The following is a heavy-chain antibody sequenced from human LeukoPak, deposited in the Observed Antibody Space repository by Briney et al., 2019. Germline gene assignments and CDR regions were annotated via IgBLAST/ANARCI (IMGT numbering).Heavy chain of an antibody. CDR3: ARDSGVYDSSGWNL. CDR1: GGSISNYS. Sequence: SETLSLTCTVSGGSISNYSWSWLRQPPGKGLEWIGYIYYSGSTYYNPSLKSRVTISVDTSKDQFSLKLSSVTAADTAVYYCARDSGVYDSSGWNLWGQGTLVTVSS. J-gene: IGHJ5*02. V-gene: IGHV4-59*12. D-gene: IGHD3-22*01. CDR2: IYYSGST.